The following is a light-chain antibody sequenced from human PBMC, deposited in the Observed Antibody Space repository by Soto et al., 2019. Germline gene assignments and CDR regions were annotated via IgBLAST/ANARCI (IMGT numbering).Light chain of an antibody. CDR3: ETWDINTHVV. Sequence: QSVLTQSSSASASLGSSVKLTCTLSSGHTTYIIAWHQQQPGKAPRYLMKLETSGSYNKGSEVPDRFSGSSSGADRYLTISNLQFEDEADYYCETWDINTHVVFGGGTKLTVL. V-gene: IGLV4-60*02. CDR2: LETSGSY. J-gene: IGLJ2*01. CDR1: SGHTTYI.